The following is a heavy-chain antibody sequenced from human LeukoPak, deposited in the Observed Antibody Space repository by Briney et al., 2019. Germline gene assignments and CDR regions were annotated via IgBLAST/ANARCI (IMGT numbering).Heavy chain of an antibody. CDR3: AREQRTVRGYYFDY. CDR1: GFTFSSYE. D-gene: IGHD4-17*01. V-gene: IGHV3-48*03. Sequence: GGSLRLSCAASGFTFSSYEINCVREAPGKGLEWGSYISSIGSTMYYADSVKGRFTISRDNAKNSLYLQMNSLRAEDTALYYCAREQRTVRGYYFDYWGQGTLVTVSS. J-gene: IGHJ4*02. CDR2: ISSIGSTM.